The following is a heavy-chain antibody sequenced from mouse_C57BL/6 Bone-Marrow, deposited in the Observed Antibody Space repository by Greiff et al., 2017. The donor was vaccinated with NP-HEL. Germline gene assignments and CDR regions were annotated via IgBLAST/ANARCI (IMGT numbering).Heavy chain of an antibody. J-gene: IGHJ3*01. Sequence: EVQRVESGEGLVKPGGSLKLSCAASGFTFSSYAMSWVRQTPEKRLEWVAYISSGGEYIYYADTVKGRFTISRDNARNTLYLQMSSLKSEDTAMYYCTRDRGGSSPFAYWGQGTLVTVSA. D-gene: IGHD1-1*01. V-gene: IGHV5-9-1*02. CDR2: ISSGGEYI. CDR3: TRDRGGSSPFAY. CDR1: GFTFSSYA.